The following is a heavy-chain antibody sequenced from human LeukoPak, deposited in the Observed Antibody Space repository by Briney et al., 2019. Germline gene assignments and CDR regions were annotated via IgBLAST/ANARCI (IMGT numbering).Heavy chain of an antibody. CDR2: INPNSGGT. Sequence: ASVKVSCKASGYTFTGYYMHWVRQAPGQGLEWMGWINPNSGGTNYAQKFQGRVTMTRDTSISTAYMELRSLRSDDTAVYYCARTLLRITIFGVVIVSWFDPWGQGTLVTVSS. CDR3: ARTLLRITIFGVVIVSWFDP. CDR1: GYTFTGYY. V-gene: IGHV1-2*02. J-gene: IGHJ5*02. D-gene: IGHD3-3*01.